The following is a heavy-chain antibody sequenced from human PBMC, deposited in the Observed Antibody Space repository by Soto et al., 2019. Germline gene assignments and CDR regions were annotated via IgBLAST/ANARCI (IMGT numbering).Heavy chain of an antibody. J-gene: IGHJ4*02. CDR3: ARHVMSHGFDF. CDR2: IYYSGTT. V-gene: IGHV4-31*11. CDR1: NASIASGGSS. Sequence: QVQLQESGPGLVKPSQTLFLTCAVSNASIASGGSSWNWIRQQPGKGLEWIGYIYYSGTTFYNVSLKSRVAISRDTSKSQISLTLMSVPAADTAVYYCARHVMSHGFDFWGQGTLVTVSS.